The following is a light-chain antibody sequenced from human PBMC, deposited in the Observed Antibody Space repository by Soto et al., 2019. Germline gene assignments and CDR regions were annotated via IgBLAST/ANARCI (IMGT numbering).Light chain of an antibody. CDR3: QHYGGMWT. CDR1: QSIRSY. CDR2: AAS. Sequence: QMTQSPSSLSASVGNRFTITCRASQSIRSYLNWYQQKPGKAPKLLIYAASSLHSGVPSRFSGRGFGTEFILTISSLQPDDFATYYCQHYGGMWTFGQGTKVDIK. J-gene: IGKJ1*01. V-gene: IGKV1-39*01.